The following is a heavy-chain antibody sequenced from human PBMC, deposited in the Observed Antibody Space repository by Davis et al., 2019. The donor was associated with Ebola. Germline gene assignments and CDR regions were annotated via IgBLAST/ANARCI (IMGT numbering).Heavy chain of an antibody. CDR2: IYYSGST. CDR3: ASYSSSWPLNWFDP. CDR1: GGSISSSSYY. Sequence: SETLSLTCTVSGGSISSSSYYWGWIRQPPGKGLEWIGSIYYSGSTYYNPSLTSRVTISVDTSKNQFSLKLSSVTAADTAVYYCASYSSSWPLNWFDPWGQGTLVTVSS. D-gene: IGHD6-13*01. J-gene: IGHJ5*02. V-gene: IGHV4-39*01.